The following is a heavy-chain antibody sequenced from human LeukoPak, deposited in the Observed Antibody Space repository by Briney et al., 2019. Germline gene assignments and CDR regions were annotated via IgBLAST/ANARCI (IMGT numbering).Heavy chain of an antibody. CDR1: GGSFSGYY. CDR2: INHRGST. Sequence: PSETLSLTCAVYGGSFSGYYWSWIRQPPGKGVEWVGEINHRGSTNYNPSLKSRVTISVGTSKKQFSLKLSSVTAADTAVYYCAKNYYDSSGYPKDAFDIWGQGTMVTVSS. CDR3: AKNYYDSSGYPKDAFDI. V-gene: IGHV4-34*01. D-gene: IGHD3-22*01. J-gene: IGHJ3*02.